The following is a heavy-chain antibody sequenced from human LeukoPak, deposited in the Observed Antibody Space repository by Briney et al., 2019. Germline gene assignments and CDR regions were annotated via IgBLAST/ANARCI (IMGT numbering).Heavy chain of an antibody. D-gene: IGHD3-9*01. Sequence: KSGGSLRLSCAASGFTFSSYSMNWVRQAPGKGLEWVSSISSSSSSYIYYADSVKGRFTISRDNAKNSLYLQMNSLRAEDTAVYYCARGLRYFDWSGRFDYWGQGTLVTVSS. J-gene: IGHJ4*02. CDR3: ARGLRYFDWSGRFDY. V-gene: IGHV3-21*01. CDR2: ISSSSSSYI. CDR1: GFTFSSYS.